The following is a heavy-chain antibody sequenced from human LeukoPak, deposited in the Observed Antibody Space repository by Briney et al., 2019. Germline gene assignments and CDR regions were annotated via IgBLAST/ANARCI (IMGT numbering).Heavy chain of an antibody. CDR3: ARVRRTRAFDY. J-gene: IGHJ4*02. CDR2: ISYSGST. D-gene: IGHD1-14*01. V-gene: IGHV4-39*01. Sequence: SETLSLTCTVSGVSISSSSYYWGWIRQPPGKGLEWIGSISYSGSTYYNPSLKSRVTISVDTSKNQFSLKLSSVTAADTAVYYCARVRRTRAFDYWGQGTLVTVSS. CDR1: GVSISSSSYY.